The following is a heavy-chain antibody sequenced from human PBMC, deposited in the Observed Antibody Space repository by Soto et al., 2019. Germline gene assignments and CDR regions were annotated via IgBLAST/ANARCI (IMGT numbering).Heavy chain of an antibody. Sequence: PGGSLRLSCAASGFTFSGSAMHWVRQASGKGLEWVGRIRSKANSYATAYAASVKGRFTISRDDSKNTAYLQMNSLKTEDTAVYYCTRPGYYYDSSGYYTAFDVWGQGTMVTVSS. CDR3: TRPGYYYDSSGYYTAFDV. D-gene: IGHD3-22*01. CDR2: IRSKANSYAT. V-gene: IGHV3-73*01. CDR1: GFTFSGSA. J-gene: IGHJ3*01.